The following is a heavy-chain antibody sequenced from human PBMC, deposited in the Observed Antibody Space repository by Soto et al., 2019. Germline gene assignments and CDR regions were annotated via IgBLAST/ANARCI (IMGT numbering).Heavy chain of an antibody. V-gene: IGHV1-69*13. Sequence: GASVKVSCKASGGTFSSYAISWVRQAPGQGLEWMGGIIPIFGTANYAQKFQGRVTITADESTSTAYMELSSLRSEDTAVYYCARRGEITIFGVAPYYFDYWGQGTLVTVS. CDR3: ARRGEITIFGVAPYYFDY. CDR1: GGTFSSYA. J-gene: IGHJ4*02. D-gene: IGHD3-3*01. CDR2: IIPIFGTA.